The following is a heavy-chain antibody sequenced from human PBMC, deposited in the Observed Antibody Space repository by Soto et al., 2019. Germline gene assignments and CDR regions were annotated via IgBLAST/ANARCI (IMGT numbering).Heavy chain of an antibody. D-gene: IGHD2-2*01. J-gene: IGHJ4*02. CDR2: ISISSSYI. V-gene: IGHV3-21*01. Sequence: LRLSCAASGFTFSSYSMNCVRQAPGKGLEWVSSISISSSYIYYADSVNGRFTISIDNAKNSLYLQMNSLRAEETAVYYCAIGLTYCSTTSCHHXWGQGTLVTVSX. CDR3: AIGLTYCSTTSCHHX. CDR1: GFTFSSYS.